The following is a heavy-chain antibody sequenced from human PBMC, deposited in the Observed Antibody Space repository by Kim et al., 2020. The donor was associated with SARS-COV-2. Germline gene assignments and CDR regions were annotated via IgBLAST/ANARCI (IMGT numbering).Heavy chain of an antibody. CDR1: GFTFSSYE. V-gene: IGHV3-48*03. Sequence: GGSLRLSCAASGFTFSSYEMNWVRQAPGKGLEWVSYISSSGSTIYYADSVKGRFTISRDNAKNSLYLQMNSLRAEDTAVYYCASLEEYSYGRRRHDYWGQGTLVTVSS. CDR2: ISSSGSTI. CDR3: ASLEEYSYGRRRHDY. D-gene: IGHD5-18*01. J-gene: IGHJ4*02.